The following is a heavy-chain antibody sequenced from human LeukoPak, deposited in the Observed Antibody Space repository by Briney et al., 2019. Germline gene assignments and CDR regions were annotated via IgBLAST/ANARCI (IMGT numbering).Heavy chain of an antibody. CDR3: ATITIVRGAYETHDY. V-gene: IGHV1-2*02. D-gene: IGHD3-10*01. CDR2: INPNSGGT. J-gene: IGHJ4*02. CDR1: GYTFTGYY. Sequence: ASVKVSCKASGYTFTGYYMHWVRQAPGQGLEWMGWINPNSGGTNYAQKFQGRVTITRDTSISTAYMELSRLRSDDTAVYYCATITIVRGAYETHDYWGQGTLVTVSS.